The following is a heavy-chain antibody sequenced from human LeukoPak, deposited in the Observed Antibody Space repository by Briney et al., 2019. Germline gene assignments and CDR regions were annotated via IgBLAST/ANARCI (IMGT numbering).Heavy chain of an antibody. D-gene: IGHD3-22*01. Sequence: GGSLRLSCAASGFTFSSYEIHWVRQPPGKGLECLSYISGSGVSIYYADSVKGRFTISRDNWKNSLYLQMNSLRVDDTAVYYCATVDSSGYEAYWGQGTLVTVSS. CDR1: GFTFSSYE. J-gene: IGHJ4*02. CDR2: ISGSGVSI. V-gene: IGHV3-48*03. CDR3: ATVDSSGYEAY.